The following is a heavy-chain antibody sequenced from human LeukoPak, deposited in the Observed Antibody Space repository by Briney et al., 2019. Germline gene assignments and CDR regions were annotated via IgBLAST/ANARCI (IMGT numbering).Heavy chain of an antibody. V-gene: IGHV3-21*01. J-gene: IGHJ3*02. D-gene: IGHD2-2*01. CDR1: GFIFSSYT. Sequence: GGSLRLSCAASGFIFSSYTMSWVRQAPGKGLEWVSSISSSSSYIYYADSVKGRFTISRDNAKNSLYLQMNSLRAEDTAVYYCARDRSTGWPDAFDIWGQGTMVTVSS. CDR2: ISSSSSYI. CDR3: ARDRSTGWPDAFDI.